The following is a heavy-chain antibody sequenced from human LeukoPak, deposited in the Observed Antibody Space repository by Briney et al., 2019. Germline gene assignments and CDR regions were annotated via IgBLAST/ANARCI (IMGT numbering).Heavy chain of an antibody. CDR2: INHSGST. D-gene: IGHD2-2*02. V-gene: IGHV4-34*01. CDR3: ARALYCSSTSCYTFDY. J-gene: IGHJ4*02. CDR1: GGSFSGYY. Sequence: SETLSLTCAVYGGSFSGYYWSWIRQPPGKGLEWIGEINHSGSTNYNPSLKSRVTISVDTSKNQFSLKLSSVTAADTAVYYCARALYCSSTSCYTFDYWGQGTLVTVSS.